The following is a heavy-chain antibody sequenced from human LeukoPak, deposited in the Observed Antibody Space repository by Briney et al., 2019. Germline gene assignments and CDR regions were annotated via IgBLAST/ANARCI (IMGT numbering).Heavy chain of an antibody. Sequence: GRSLTLSCAASGFTFSTYAMHRVRQAPGKGLEWVAVISYDGSNKYYADSVKGRFTISRDNSKNTLYLQMNSLGAEDTAVYYCARRHFDYRGQGTLVTVSS. V-gene: IGHV3-30*04. CDR3: ARRHFDY. CDR1: GFTFSTYA. CDR2: ISYDGSNK. J-gene: IGHJ4*02.